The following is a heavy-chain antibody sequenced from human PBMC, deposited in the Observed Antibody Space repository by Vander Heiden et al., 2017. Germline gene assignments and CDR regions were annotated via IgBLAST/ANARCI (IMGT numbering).Heavy chain of an antibody. CDR3: ARTTTVTIDY. CDR2: INHSGST. J-gene: IGHJ4*02. D-gene: IGHD4-17*01. V-gene: IGHV4-34*01. Sequence: QVQLQQWGAGLLKPSATLSLTCAVHGGSFSGYYWSWIRQPPGKGLEWIGEINHSGSTNYNPSLKSRVTISVDTSKNQFSLKLSSVTAADTAVYYCARTTTVTIDYWGQGTLVTVSS. CDR1: GGSFSGYY.